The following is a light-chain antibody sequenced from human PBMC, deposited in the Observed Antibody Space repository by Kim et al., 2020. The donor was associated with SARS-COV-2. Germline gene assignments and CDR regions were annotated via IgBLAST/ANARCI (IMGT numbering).Light chain of an antibody. CDR2: DAS. Sequence: SASVGDRVTITCRASQSISTWLAWYQQKLWKAPKLLIFDASNLERGVPPRFSGSGSGTEFTLTISSLQPDDVATYYCQQYDRDSTFGQGTKVDIK. J-gene: IGKJ1*01. V-gene: IGKV1-5*01. CDR3: QQYDRDST. CDR1: QSISTW.